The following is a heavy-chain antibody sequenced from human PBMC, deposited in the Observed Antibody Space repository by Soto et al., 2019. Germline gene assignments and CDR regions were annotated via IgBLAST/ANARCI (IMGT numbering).Heavy chain of an antibody. Sequence: GASVKVSCKASGYTFTGYYMHWVRQAPGQGLEWMGWINPNSGGTNYAQKFQGWVTMTRDTSISTAYMELSRLRSDDTAVYYCAREHRLYYDFWSGIPYYIDYWGQGTLGTVSS. J-gene: IGHJ4*02. V-gene: IGHV1-2*04. CDR2: INPNSGGT. CDR3: AREHRLYYDFWSGIPYYIDY. D-gene: IGHD3-3*01. CDR1: GYTFTGYY.